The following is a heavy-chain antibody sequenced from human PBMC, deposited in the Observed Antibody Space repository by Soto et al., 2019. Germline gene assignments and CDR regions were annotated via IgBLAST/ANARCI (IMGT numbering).Heavy chain of an antibody. CDR1: GFTLTNYA. CDR2: ISASGDRT. D-gene: IGHD5-12*01. J-gene: IGHJ3*01. CDR3: EGSWT. V-gene: IGHV3-23*01. Sequence: EVQLLVSGGGSAQPGGSLRLSCEVSGFTLTNYAMSWVRQTPGKGLEWVSQISASGDRTYYADSVKGRFTISKDFSKNTLFLQMNSLRGEDSAVYYCEGSWTWGQGTRVTVSS.